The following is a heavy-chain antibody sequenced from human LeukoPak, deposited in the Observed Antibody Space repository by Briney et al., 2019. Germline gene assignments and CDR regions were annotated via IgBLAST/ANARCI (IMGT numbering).Heavy chain of an antibody. D-gene: IGHD5-12*01. CDR3: AKGLSGGYDLD. CDR1: GFTFSRYG. CDR2: ISYDGSNK. V-gene: IGHV3-30*18. J-gene: IGHJ4*02. Sequence: GGSLRLSCAASGFTFSRYGMHWVRQAPGKGLEWVAVISYDGSNKYYADSVKGRFTISRDNSKNTLYLQMNSLRAEDTAVYYCAKGLSGGYDLDWGQGTLVTVSS.